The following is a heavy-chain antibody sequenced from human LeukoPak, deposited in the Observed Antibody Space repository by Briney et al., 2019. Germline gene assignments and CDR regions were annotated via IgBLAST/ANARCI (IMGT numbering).Heavy chain of an antibody. Sequence: GESLKISCKGSGYSFTSYWIGWVRQMPGKGLEWMGIIYPGDSDTRYSPSFQGQVTISADESISTAYLQWSSLKASDTAMYYCARPKGYYDSSGYTDAFDIWGQGTMATVSS. V-gene: IGHV5-51*01. CDR2: IYPGDSDT. J-gene: IGHJ3*02. D-gene: IGHD3-22*01. CDR3: ARPKGYYDSSGYTDAFDI. CDR1: GYSFTSYW.